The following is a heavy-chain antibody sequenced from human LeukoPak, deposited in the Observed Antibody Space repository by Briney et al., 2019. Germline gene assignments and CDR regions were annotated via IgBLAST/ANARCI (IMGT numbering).Heavy chain of an antibody. CDR3: AGSYCSGGRCYSYYYYYGMDV. Sequence: PGGSLRLSCAVSGFTVSSNYMSWVRQAPGKGLEWVSIIYSGGSTYYSDSVKGRFTISRDNSKNILYLQMNSLRAEDTALYYCAGSYCSGGRCYSYYYYYGMDVWGRGTTVTVSS. V-gene: IGHV3-66*01. CDR2: IYSGGST. J-gene: IGHJ6*02. D-gene: IGHD2-15*01. CDR1: GFTVSSNY.